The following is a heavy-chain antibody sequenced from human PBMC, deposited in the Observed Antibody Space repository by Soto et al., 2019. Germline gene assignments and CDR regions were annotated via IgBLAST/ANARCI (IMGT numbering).Heavy chain of an antibody. CDR3: ARDRQYSSGWFGY. D-gene: IGHD6-19*01. CDR2: IIPIFGTA. V-gene: IGHV1-69*13. Sequence: ASVKVSCKASGGTFSSYAISWVRQAPGQGLEWMGGIIPIFGTANYAQKFQGRVTITADESTSTAYMELSSLRSEDTAVYYCARDRQYSSGWFGYWGQGTLVTVSS. J-gene: IGHJ4*02. CDR1: GGTFSSYA.